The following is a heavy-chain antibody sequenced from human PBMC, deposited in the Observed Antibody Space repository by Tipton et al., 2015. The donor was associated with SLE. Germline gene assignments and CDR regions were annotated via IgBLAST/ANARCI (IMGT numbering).Heavy chain of an antibody. J-gene: IGHJ5*01. CDR2: IYYTGST. CDR1: GGSVSSGSYY. D-gene: IGHD6-19*01. V-gene: IGHV4-61*01. Sequence: TLSLTCTVSGGSVSSGSYYWSWIRQPPGKGLEWIGYIYYTGSTHYNPSLKTRVTISVDTSKSQFTLNLRSVTAADTAVYYCARGGMGIAVAGEFDSWSQGTLVIVSS. CDR3: ARGGMGIAVAGEFDS.